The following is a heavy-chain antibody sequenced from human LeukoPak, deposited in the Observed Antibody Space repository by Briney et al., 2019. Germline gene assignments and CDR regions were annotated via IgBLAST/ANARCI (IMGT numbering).Heavy chain of an antibody. CDR2: ISNDGSHK. J-gene: IGHJ4*02. D-gene: IGHD4-23*01. CDR1: GFPFSSYS. V-gene: IGHV3-30*04. Sequence: PGGSLRLSCAASGFPFSSYSMHWVRQAPGNGLEWVAVISNDGSHKYYADSVKGRFIISRDNSKNTLSLQMNTLRPDDTAVFYCARDPNRLADYGGDYFGHWGQGTLVTVSS. CDR3: ARDPNRLADYGGDYFGH.